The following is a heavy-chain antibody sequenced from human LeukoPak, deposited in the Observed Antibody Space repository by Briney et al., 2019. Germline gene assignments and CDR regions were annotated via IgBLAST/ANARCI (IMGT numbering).Heavy chain of an antibody. Sequence: GRSLRLSCAASGFTFSSYGMHWVRQAPGKGLEWVAVIWYDGSNKYYADSVKGRFTISRDNSKNTLYLQMNSLRAEDTAVYYCARDHPVRGVPDYWGQGTLVTVSS. CDR3: ARDHPVRGVPDY. CDR1: GFTFSSYG. CDR2: IWYDGSNK. D-gene: IGHD3-10*01. V-gene: IGHV3-33*01. J-gene: IGHJ4*02.